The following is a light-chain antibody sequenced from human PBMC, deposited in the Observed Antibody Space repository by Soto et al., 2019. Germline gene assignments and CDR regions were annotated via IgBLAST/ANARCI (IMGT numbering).Light chain of an antibody. Sequence: QSALTQPASVSGSPGQSITISCTGSSSDIGAYYFVSWYQHHPGEAPKLLLYEVTTRPSGVSSRFSGSKSGNTASLTISGLQADDEATYYCSSYTTTNTPYGFGTGTKLTVL. CDR3: SSYTTTNTPYG. CDR2: EVT. J-gene: IGLJ1*01. V-gene: IGLV2-14*01. CDR1: SSDIGAYYF.